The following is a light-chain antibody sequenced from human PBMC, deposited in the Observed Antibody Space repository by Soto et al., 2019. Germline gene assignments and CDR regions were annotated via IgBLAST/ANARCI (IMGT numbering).Light chain of an antibody. Sequence: EIVLTQSPVTPSLSPGERATLSCRASQSVSSSYLAWYQQKPGQAPRLLIYGASSRATGIPDRFSGSGSGTDFTLTISRLEPEDFAVYYCQQYGSSPLTFGGGTKVDIK. CDR2: GAS. CDR1: QSVSSSY. CDR3: QQYGSSPLT. J-gene: IGKJ4*01. V-gene: IGKV3-20*01.